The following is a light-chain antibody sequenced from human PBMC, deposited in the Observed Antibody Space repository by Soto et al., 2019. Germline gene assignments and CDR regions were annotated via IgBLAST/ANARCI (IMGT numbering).Light chain of an antibody. J-gene: IGLJ3*02. CDR3: SSYTGSSTPWV. Sequence: QSALTQPASVSGSPGQSITISCTGTSSGVGAYNDVSWYQQHPGKAPKLMISGVSNRPSGVSNRFSGSKSGNTASLTISGLKADDEDDYYCSSYTGSSTPWVFGGGTKLTVL. CDR2: GVS. CDR1: SSGVGAYND. V-gene: IGLV2-14*01.